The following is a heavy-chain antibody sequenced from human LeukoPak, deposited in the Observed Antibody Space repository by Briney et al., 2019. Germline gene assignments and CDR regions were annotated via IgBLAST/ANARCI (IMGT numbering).Heavy chain of an antibody. V-gene: IGHV1-18*01. CDR1: GYSFTSHG. CDR2: ISTYNGNT. Sequence: ASVKVSCKASGYSFTSHGISWVRQAPGQRLEWMGWISTYNGNTNYAQKLQGRVTMTTDTSTSTAYMELRSLRSDDTAVYYCARDPFCSSTSCYAGYYYYHYMDVWGKGTTVTVS. D-gene: IGHD2-2*01. CDR3: ARDPFCSSTSCYAGYYYYHYMDV. J-gene: IGHJ6*03.